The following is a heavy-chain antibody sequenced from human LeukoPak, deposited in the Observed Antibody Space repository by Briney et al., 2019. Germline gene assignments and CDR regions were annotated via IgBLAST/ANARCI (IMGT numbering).Heavy chain of an antibody. J-gene: IGHJ4*02. CDR1: GFTFSSYA. Sequence: PGGSLRLSCAASGFTFSSYAMSWVRQAPGKGLEWVSAISGSGGSAYYADSVKGRFTISRYNSKNTLYLQMNSLRADDTAVYYCAKIKWPHFDYWGQGTLVTVSS. CDR2: ISGSGGSA. CDR3: AKIKWPHFDY. V-gene: IGHV3-23*01. D-gene: IGHD5-12*01.